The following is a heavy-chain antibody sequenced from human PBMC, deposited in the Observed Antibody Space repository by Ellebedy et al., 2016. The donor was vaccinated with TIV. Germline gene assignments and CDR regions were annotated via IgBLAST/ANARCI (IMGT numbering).Heavy chain of an antibody. Sequence: AASVKVSCKASGYTFTSYDINWVRQATGQGLEWMGWMNPNSGNRGYAQKFQGRVTISRNTSISTAYMELSSLRSEDTAVYFCARDSGSFGFDPWGQGTLVTGSS. CDR1: GYTFTSYD. J-gene: IGHJ5*02. CDR3: ARDSGSFGFDP. D-gene: IGHD3-10*01. CDR2: MNPNSGNR. V-gene: IGHV1-8*03.